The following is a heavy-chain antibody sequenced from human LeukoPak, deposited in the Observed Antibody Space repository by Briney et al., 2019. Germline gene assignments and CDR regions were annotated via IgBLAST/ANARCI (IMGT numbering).Heavy chain of an antibody. CDR2: IYYSGST. CDR1: GGSISSYY. CDR3: AREGTTYYYGSGDNWFDP. Sequence: PSETLSLTCTVCGGSISSYYWSWIRQPPGKGLEGIGYIYYSGSTNYNPSLKSRVTISVDTSKNQFSLKLSSVTAADTAVYYCAREGTTYYYGSGDNWFDPWGQGTLVTVSS. D-gene: IGHD3-10*01. J-gene: IGHJ5*02. V-gene: IGHV4-59*01.